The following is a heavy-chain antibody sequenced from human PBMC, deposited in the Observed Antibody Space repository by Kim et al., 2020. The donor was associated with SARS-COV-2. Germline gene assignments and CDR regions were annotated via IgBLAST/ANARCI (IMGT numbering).Heavy chain of an antibody. V-gene: IGHV4-38-2*02. CDR3: ARVYSSGYYLFDAFDI. CDR1: GYSISSGYY. D-gene: IGHD3-22*01. Sequence: SETLSLTCSVSGYSISSGYYWGWIRQPPGKGLEWVGSIYRSGSTYYNPSLKSRVTISVDTSKNQFSLKLSSVTAADTAIYYCARVYSSGYYLFDAFDIWGQGTMVTVSS. CDR2: IYRSGST. J-gene: IGHJ3*02.